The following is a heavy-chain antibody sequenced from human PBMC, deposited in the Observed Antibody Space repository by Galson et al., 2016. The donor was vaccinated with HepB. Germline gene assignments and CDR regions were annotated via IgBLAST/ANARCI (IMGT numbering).Heavy chain of an antibody. Sequence: SVKVSCKASGYTFTSYGVSWVRQAPGQGLEWVSWISTYNGNTYYAQRFQDRVIMTTDRSTSTVSMELRSLRSDETAVYYCTRDRVGHSDAFDIWGQGTMVTVSS. CDR3: TRDRVGHSDAFDI. CDR2: ISTYNGNT. J-gene: IGHJ3*02. CDR1: GYTFTSYG. D-gene: IGHD1-26*01. V-gene: IGHV1-18*01.